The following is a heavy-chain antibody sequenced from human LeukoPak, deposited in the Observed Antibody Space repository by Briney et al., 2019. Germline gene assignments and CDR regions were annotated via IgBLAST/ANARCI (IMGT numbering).Heavy chain of an antibody. CDR2: ISAYNGNT. CDR1: GYTFTSYG. V-gene: IGHV1-18*01. J-gene: IGHJ4*02. Sequence: GASVKVSCKASGYTFTSYGISWVRQAPGQGLEWMGWISAYNGNTNYAQKLQGRVTMTTDTSTSTAYMELRSLRSDDTAVYYCASAHLGATPNLPFDYWGQGTLVTVSS. D-gene: IGHD1-26*01. CDR3: ASAHLGATPNLPFDY.